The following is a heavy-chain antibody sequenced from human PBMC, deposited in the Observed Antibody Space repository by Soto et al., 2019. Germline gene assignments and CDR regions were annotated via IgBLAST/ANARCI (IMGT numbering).Heavy chain of an antibody. CDR1: GGSFSGYY. V-gene: IGHV4-34*01. Sequence: SETLSPTCAVYGGSFSGYYWSWIRQPPGKGLEWIGEINHSGSTNYNPSLKSRVTISVDTSKNQFSLKLSSVTAADTAVYYCARCSCPDCSSTSCYFNWFDPWGQGTLVTVSS. D-gene: IGHD2-2*01. J-gene: IGHJ5*02. CDR2: INHSGST. CDR3: ARCSCPDCSSTSCYFNWFDP.